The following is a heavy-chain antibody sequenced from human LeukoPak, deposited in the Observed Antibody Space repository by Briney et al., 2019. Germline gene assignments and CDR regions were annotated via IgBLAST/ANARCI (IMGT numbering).Heavy chain of an antibody. Sequence: GRSLRLSCAASGFTFSSYAMHWVRQAPGKGLEWVAVISYDGSNKYYVDSVKARFTISRDNSKTTLYLKMNSLRAVDTAVYYCARALYYDFWSGFSSSGHGTLVSVSS. V-gene: IGHV3-30-3*01. CDR2: ISYDGSNK. J-gene: IGHJ5*01. CDR3: ARALYYDFWSGFSS. D-gene: IGHD3-3*01. CDR1: GFTFSSYA.